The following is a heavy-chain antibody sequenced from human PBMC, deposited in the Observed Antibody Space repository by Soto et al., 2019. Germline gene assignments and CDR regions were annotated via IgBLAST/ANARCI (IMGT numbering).Heavy chain of an antibody. J-gene: IGHJ4*02. V-gene: IGHV3-23*01. D-gene: IGHD5-18*01. CDR3: AKDTFDTAMAKTDY. Sequence: EAQLLESGGTLVQPGGSLRLSCAASGFTFSSYAMTWVRQAPGKGLEWVSTIDNSGGITYYADSVKGRFTISRDNSKNTLYLQMNSLRAEDTAVYYCAKDTFDTAMAKTDYWGQETLVTVSS. CDR1: GFTFSSYA. CDR2: IDNSGGIT.